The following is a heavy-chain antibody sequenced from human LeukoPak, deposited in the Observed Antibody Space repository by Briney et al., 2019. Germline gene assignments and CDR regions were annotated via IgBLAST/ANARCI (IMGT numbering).Heavy chain of an antibody. J-gene: IGHJ4*02. CDR2: IYYSGST. Sequence: SETLSLTCNVSGGSITSSSYYWGWIRQSPGKGLEWIGSIYYSGSTYYNPSLKSRVTISVDTSKNQFSLKLRSVTAADTAVYYCAREGPPPPHFDWLHYFDYWGQGTLVTVSS. V-gene: IGHV4-39*07. D-gene: IGHD3-9*01. CDR1: GGSITSSSYY. CDR3: AREGPPPPHFDWLHYFDY.